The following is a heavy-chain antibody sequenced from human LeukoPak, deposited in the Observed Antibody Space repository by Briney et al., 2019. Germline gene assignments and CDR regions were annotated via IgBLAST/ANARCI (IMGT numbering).Heavy chain of an antibody. CDR1: GFTFSSYA. CDR3: ARARPWDSSRSYYFGMDV. V-gene: IGHV3-23*01. D-gene: IGHD3-22*01. CDR2: IPGSGGAT. J-gene: IGHJ6*02. Sequence: GGSLRLPCEASGFTFSSYAIRWVRQAPGTGLEWVSSIPGSGGATYYADSVRGRFSISRDSSKNTVYLQMNSLRDEDTAVYYCARARPWDSSRSYYFGMDVWGHGTTVTVSS.